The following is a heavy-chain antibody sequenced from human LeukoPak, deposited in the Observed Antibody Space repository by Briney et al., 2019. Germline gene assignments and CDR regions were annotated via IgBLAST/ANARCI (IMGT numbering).Heavy chain of an antibody. V-gene: IGHV4-34*01. D-gene: IGHD3-16*02. J-gene: IGHJ3*02. CDR2: INHSGST. CDR1: GGSFSGYY. Sequence: SETLSLTCAVYGGSFSGYYWSWIRQPPGKGLEWIGEINHSGSTNYNPSLKSRVTISVDTSKNQFSLKLSSVTAADTAVYYCARTPYDYVWGSYRSGAFDIWGQGTMVTVSS. CDR3: ARTPYDYVWGSYRSGAFDI.